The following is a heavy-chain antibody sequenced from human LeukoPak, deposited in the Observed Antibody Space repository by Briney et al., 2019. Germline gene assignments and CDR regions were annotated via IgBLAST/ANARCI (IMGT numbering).Heavy chain of an antibody. J-gene: IGHJ4*02. CDR3: ARAIGWQGYDY. CDR1: GFTFEIYW. D-gene: IGHD6-19*01. V-gene: IGHV3-48*04. Sequence: GGSLRLSCAASGFTFEIYWMSWVRQAPGKGLEWVSYISSSGSAIYYADSLKGRFTISRDNAKNSLYLQMNSLRAEDTAVYYCARAIGWQGYDYWGQGTLVTVSS. CDR2: ISSSGSAI.